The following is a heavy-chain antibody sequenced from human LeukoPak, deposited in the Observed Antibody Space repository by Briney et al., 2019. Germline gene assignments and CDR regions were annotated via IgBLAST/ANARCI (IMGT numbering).Heavy chain of an antibody. J-gene: IGHJ6*03. V-gene: IGHV1-2*02. CDR3: ASYCSSTSCYPEEYYYYMDV. CDR2: INPNSGGT. Sequence: ASVKVSCMASGYTFTGYYMRWVRQAPGQGLEWMGWINPNSGGTNYAQKFQGRVTMTRDTSISTAYMELSRLRSDDTAVYYCASYCSSTSCYPEEYYYYMDVWGKGTTVTVSS. D-gene: IGHD2-2*01. CDR1: GYTFTGYY.